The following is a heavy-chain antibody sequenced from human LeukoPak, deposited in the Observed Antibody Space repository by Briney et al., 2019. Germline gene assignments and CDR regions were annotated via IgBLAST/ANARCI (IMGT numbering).Heavy chain of an antibody. CDR3: ARRAAAGRLDFDY. CDR1: GFTVSSNY. D-gene: IGHD6-13*01. J-gene: IGHJ4*02. CDR2: ISGSGGTT. Sequence: PGGSLRLSCAASGFTVSSNYMSWVRQAPGKGLEWVSAISGSGGTTYYADSVKGRFTISRDNSKNTLYLQMNSLRAEDTAVYYCARRAAAGRLDFDYWGQGTLVTVSS. V-gene: IGHV3-53*01.